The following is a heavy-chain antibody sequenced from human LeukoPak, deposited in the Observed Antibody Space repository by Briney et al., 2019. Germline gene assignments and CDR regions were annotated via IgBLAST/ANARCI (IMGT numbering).Heavy chain of an antibody. CDR1: GGSISSGSYY. V-gene: IGHV4-61*02. J-gene: IGHJ5*02. CDR3: ARDPRWGPGFDP. D-gene: IGHD3-16*01. Sequence: PSETMPLTCTVSGGSISSGSYYWSWIRQPAGKGLEWIGRIYTSGSTNYNPSLKSRVTISVDTSKNQFSLKLSSVTAADTAVYYCARDPRWGPGFDPWGQGTLVTVSS. CDR2: IYTSGST.